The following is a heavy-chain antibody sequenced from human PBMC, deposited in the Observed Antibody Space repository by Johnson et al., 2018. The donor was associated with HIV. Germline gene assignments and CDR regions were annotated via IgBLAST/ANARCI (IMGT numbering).Heavy chain of an antibody. CDR2: ISWNSGSI. CDR1: GFTFDDYA. V-gene: IGHV3-9*01. J-gene: IGHJ3*02. Sequence: VQLVESGGGLVQPGRSLRLSCAASGFTFDDYAMHWVRQAPGKGLEWVSGISWNSGSIGYADSVKGRFTISRDNDKNSLYLQMNSLRAEETAVYYCAKDRVLGKQDVAFEMWGQGTMVTVSS. D-gene: IGHD7-27*01. CDR3: AKDRVLGKQDVAFEM.